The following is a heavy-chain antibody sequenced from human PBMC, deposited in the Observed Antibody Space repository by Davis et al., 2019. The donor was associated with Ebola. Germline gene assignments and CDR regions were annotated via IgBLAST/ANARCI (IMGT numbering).Heavy chain of an antibody. CDR2: INSDGSST. V-gene: IGHV3-74*01. CDR3: AKDKATVGFY. D-gene: IGHD4-23*01. CDR1: GFTFSSYW. J-gene: IGHJ4*02. Sequence: GESLKISCAASGFTFSSYWMHWVRQAPGKGLVWVSRINSDGSSTSYADSVKGRFTISRDNSKNTLYLQMNSLRAEDTAVYYCAKDKATVGFYWGQGTLVTVSS.